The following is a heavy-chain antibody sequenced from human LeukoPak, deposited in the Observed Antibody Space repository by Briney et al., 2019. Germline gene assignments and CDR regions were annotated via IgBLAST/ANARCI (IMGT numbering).Heavy chain of an antibody. D-gene: IGHD1-26*01. Sequence: GASVKVSCKASGYTFTSYYMHWVRQAPGQGLEWMGRINPKSGDTDYAQKFQGRVTMTRDTSISTAYMELSRLRSDDTAVYYCTREGGGWPLDYWGQGTLVTVSS. CDR1: GYTFTSYY. V-gene: IGHV1-2*06. CDR3: TREGGGWPLDY. CDR2: INPKSGDT. J-gene: IGHJ4*02.